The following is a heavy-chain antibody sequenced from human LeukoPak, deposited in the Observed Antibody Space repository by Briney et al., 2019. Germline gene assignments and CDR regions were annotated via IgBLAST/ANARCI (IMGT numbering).Heavy chain of an antibody. V-gene: IGHV3-30*03. J-gene: IGHJ4*02. CDR3: TTDHIVVVTAIDDY. Sequence: PGGSLRLSCAASGFTFSRHTMHWVRQAPGKGLEWVAVISFDGTKHYYADSVKGRFTIARDNSKNTLYLQMNSLKTEDTAMYYCTTDHIVVVTAIDDYWGQGTLVTVSS. D-gene: IGHD2-21*02. CDR1: GFTFSRHT. CDR2: ISFDGTKH.